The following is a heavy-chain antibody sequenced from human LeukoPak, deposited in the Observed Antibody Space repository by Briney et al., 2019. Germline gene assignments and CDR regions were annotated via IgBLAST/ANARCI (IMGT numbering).Heavy chain of an antibody. V-gene: IGHV3-7*01. D-gene: IGHD3-22*01. CDR1: GFTFSSYW. Sequence: GGSLRLSCAASGFTFSSYWMSWVRQAPGKGLEWVANIKQDGSEEYYVDSVKGRFTISRDNAKNSLYLQMNSLRAEDTAVYYCARDEEYYYDSSGYSDYWGQGTLVTVSS. CDR3: ARDEEYYYDSSGYSDY. CDR2: IKQDGSEE. J-gene: IGHJ4*02.